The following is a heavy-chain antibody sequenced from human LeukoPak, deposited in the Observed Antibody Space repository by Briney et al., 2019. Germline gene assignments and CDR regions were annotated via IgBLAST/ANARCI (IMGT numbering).Heavy chain of an antibody. Sequence: GGSLRLSCAASGFTFSSYGMHWVRQAPGKGLEWVAFIRYDGSNKYYAGSVKGRFTISRDNSKNTLYLQMNSLRAEDTAVYYCAKDLPAATSFDYWGQGTLVTVSS. V-gene: IGHV3-30*02. CDR2: IRYDGSNK. D-gene: IGHD2-2*01. CDR3: AKDLPAATSFDY. J-gene: IGHJ4*02. CDR1: GFTFSSYG.